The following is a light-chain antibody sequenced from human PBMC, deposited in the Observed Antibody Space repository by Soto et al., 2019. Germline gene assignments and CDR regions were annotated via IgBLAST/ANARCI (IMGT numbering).Light chain of an antibody. CDR1: QSVSSY. Sequence: EIVLTQSPATLSLSPGERATLSCRASQSVSSYLAWYQQKPGQAPRLLIYDASNRATGIPARFSGSGSGTDFTLTISGLGPEDFAVYYGPHEFTFGPGTKVDIK. CDR3: PHEFT. J-gene: IGKJ3*01. CDR2: DAS. V-gene: IGKV3-11*01.